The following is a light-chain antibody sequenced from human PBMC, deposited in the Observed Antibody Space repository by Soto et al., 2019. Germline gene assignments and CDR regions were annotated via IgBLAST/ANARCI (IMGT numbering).Light chain of an antibody. V-gene: IGKV1-39*01. CDR3: QQSYSSPFT. Sequence: DIQMTQSPSSLSASIGDRLIITWRTSQGVSTFLNWYRQKAGEAPRPLIYTASSLQSGVPSRFSGGGSGTECNLTINSLQPEDFGAYFCQQSYSSPFTFGPGTRVDVK. J-gene: IGKJ3*01. CDR1: QGVSTF. CDR2: TAS.